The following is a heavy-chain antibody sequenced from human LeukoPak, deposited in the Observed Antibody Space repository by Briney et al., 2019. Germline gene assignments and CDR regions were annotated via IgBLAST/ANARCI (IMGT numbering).Heavy chain of an antibody. CDR3: ARAPPRGFWSGYRRGWFDP. J-gene: IGHJ5*02. Sequence: ASVKVSCKASGYTFTSYYMHWVRQAPGQGLEWMGIINPSGGSTSYAQKFQGRVTMTRDTSTSTVYMELSSLRSEDTAVYYCARAPPRGFWSGYRRGWFDPWGQGTLVTVSS. V-gene: IGHV1-46*01. CDR2: INPSGGST. D-gene: IGHD3-3*01. CDR1: GYTFTSYY.